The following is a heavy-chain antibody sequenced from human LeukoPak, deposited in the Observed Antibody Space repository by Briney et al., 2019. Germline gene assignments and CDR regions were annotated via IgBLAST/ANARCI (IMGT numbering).Heavy chain of an antibody. Sequence: GGSLRLSCAASGFTFGSYSMNWVRQAPGKGLEWVSSISSTSSYIYYADSVKGRFTISRDNAKNSPYLQMNSLRAEDTAVYYCARDRCSGGACYALGYWGQGTLGTVSS. CDR3: ARDRCSGGACYALGY. CDR1: GFTFGSYS. D-gene: IGHD2-15*01. J-gene: IGHJ4*02. V-gene: IGHV3-21*01. CDR2: ISSTSSYI.